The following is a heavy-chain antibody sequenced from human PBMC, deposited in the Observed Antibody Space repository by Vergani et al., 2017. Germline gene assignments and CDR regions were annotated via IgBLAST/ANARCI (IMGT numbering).Heavy chain of an antibody. Sequence: QLQLQESGPGLVKPSATLSLTCSVSGASIRSSNYYWGWIRQPPGQGLEWIASIYYSGNTYYNPSLKSRVTISVDTSKNPFSLRLSSVTAADTAVYFCARHSTVEWLVKLGWIDPWGQGILVTVSS. CDR3: ARHSTVEWLVKLGWIDP. CDR1: GASIRSSNYY. D-gene: IGHD6-19*01. J-gene: IGHJ5*02. CDR2: IYYSGNT. V-gene: IGHV4-39*01.